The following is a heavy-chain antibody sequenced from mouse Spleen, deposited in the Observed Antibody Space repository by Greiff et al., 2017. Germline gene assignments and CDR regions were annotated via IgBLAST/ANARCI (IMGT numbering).Heavy chain of an antibody. Sequence: QVQLKESGPSLVQPSQSLSITCTVSGFSLTSYGVHWVRQSPGKGLEWLGVIWRGGSTDYNAAFMSRLSITKDNSKSQVFFKMNSLQADDTAIYYCAKNDYGSSYYAMDYWGQGTSVTVSS. CDR1: GFSLTSYG. J-gene: IGHJ4*01. CDR2: IWRGGST. CDR3: AKNDYGSSYYAMDY. V-gene: IGHV2-5-1*01. D-gene: IGHD1-1*01.